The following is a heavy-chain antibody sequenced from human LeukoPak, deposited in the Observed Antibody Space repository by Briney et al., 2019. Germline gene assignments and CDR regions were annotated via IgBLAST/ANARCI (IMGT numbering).Heavy chain of an antibody. D-gene: IGHD3-22*01. CDR1: GGSISSGDCY. J-gene: IGHJ5*02. V-gene: IGHV4-30-4*01. CDR3: ARPYYYDSRIDP. CDR2: MYYSGST. Sequence: PSETLSLTCTVSGGSISSGDCYWSWIRQPPGTGLEGIAYMYYSGSTYYNPSLKSRVTMSADTSKNQLSLKLSSVTAADTAVYYCARPYYYDSRIDPWGQGILVTVSS.